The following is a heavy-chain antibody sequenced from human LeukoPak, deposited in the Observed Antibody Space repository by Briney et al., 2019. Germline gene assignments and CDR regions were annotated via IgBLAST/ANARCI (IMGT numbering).Heavy chain of an antibody. CDR1: GYTFTSYY. D-gene: IGHD2-2*01. J-gene: IGHJ4*02. CDR3: ARTSDLYCSSTSCCFDY. Sequence: ASVKVSCKASGYTFTSYYMHWVRQAPGQGLEWMGWINPNSGGTNYAQKFQGRVTMTTDTSTSTAYMELRSLRSDDTAVYYCARTSDLYCSSTSCCFDYWGQGTLATVSS. V-gene: IGHV1-2*02. CDR2: INPNSGGT.